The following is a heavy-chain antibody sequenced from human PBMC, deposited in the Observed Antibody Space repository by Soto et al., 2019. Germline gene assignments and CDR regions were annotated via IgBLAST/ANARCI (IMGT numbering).Heavy chain of an antibody. J-gene: IGHJ4*02. CDR3: TRGPRPISTGTGAY. V-gene: IGHV3-74*01. CDR2: IYNDGTYS. CDR1: GFIFKMYW. Sequence: GGSLRLSCAASGFIFKMYWMHWVRQSPGKGLVWILRIYNDGTYSDYADSVRGRFTISRDNVNDTLYLQMNNLRAEDSGLYYCTRGPRPISTGTGAYWGQGTQVTVSS. D-gene: IGHD3-10*01.